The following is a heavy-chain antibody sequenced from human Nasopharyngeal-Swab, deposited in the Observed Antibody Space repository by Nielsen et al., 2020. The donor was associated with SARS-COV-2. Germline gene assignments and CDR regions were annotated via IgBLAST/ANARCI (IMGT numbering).Heavy chain of an antibody. Sequence: GGSMKISCEASGFTLASFGMHWVRHAPGKGLEWVAFIRSDGSNNYYADSVKGRFTISRDNSKNTLYLQMNSLRAEDTAVYYCAKDHKMDSGGGVGYMDVWGKGTTVTVSS. J-gene: IGHJ6*03. V-gene: IGHV3-30*02. CDR2: IRSDGSNN. D-gene: IGHD3-16*01. CDR1: GFTLASFG. CDR3: AKDHKMDSGGGVGYMDV.